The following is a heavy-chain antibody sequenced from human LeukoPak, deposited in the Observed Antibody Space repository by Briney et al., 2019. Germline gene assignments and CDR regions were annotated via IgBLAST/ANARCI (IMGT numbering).Heavy chain of an antibody. J-gene: IGHJ4*02. V-gene: IGHV4-59*01. Sequence: SEILSLTCTVSRGSISSYYWSWIRRPPGKGLEWIGNIYYSGSTNYNPSLQSRVTMSVDTSKNQFSLRLSSVTAADTAVYYCARGYSATYGRFDYWGQGTLVTVSS. CDR2: IYYSGST. CDR1: RGSISSYY. D-gene: IGHD5-12*01. CDR3: ARGYSATYGRFDY.